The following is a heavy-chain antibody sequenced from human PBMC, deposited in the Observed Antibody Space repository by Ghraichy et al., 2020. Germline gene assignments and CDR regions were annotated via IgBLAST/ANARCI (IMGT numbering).Heavy chain of an antibody. J-gene: IGHJ6*02. Sequence: SETLSLTCTVSGGSVSSGSYYWSWIRQPPGKGLEWIAYIFYSGSSNYNPSLKSRVTISVDTSKNQFSLKLSSATAAETAVYYCARESYGDYVRYGMDVWGQGTTVTVSS. V-gene: IGHV4-61*01. CDR1: GGSVSSGSYY. CDR3: ARESYGDYVRYGMDV. CDR2: IFYSGSS. D-gene: IGHD4-17*01.